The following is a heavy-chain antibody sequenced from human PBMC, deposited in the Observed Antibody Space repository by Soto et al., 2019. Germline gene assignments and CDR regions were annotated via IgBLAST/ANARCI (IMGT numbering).Heavy chain of an antibody. Sequence: GGSLRLSCAASGFTFSSYSMNWVRQAPGKGLEWVSSISSSSTYIYYADSVKGRFTISRDNAKNSLYLQMNSLRAEDTAVYYCSRDGYYYDSRPWYYGMDVWGQGTTVTVAS. CDR1: GFTFSSYS. D-gene: IGHD3-22*01. V-gene: IGHV3-21*01. CDR3: SRDGYYYDSRPWYYGMDV. CDR2: ISSSSTYI. J-gene: IGHJ6*02.